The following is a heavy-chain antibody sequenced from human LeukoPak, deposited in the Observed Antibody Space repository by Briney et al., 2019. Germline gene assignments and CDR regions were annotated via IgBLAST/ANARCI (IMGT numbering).Heavy chain of an antibody. CDR1: GFTFSSYA. J-gene: IGHJ4*02. Sequence: GGSLRLSCAASGFTFSSYAMSWVRQAPGKGLEWVSAISGSGGSTYYADSVKGRFTIPRDNSKNTLYLQMNSLRAEDTAVYYCAKDAATYYDYVWGSYRKAGIFDYWGQGTLVTVSS. V-gene: IGHV3-23*01. CDR3: AKDAATYYDYVWGSYRKAGIFDY. D-gene: IGHD3-16*02. CDR2: ISGSGGST.